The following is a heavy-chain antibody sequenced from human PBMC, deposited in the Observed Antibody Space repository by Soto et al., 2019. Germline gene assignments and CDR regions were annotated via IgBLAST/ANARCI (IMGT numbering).Heavy chain of an antibody. V-gene: IGHV1-18*01. CDR3: AREMVRGVGSDY. CDR2: ISTYNGNT. CDR1: GYTFTSYG. D-gene: IGHD3-10*01. Sequence: GASVKVSCKASGYTFTSYGISWVRQAPGQGLEWMGCISTYNGNTKYAQKLQGRVTMTTDTSTSTAYMELRSLRSDDTAVFYCAREMVRGVGSDYLGQGTLVTVSS. J-gene: IGHJ4*02.